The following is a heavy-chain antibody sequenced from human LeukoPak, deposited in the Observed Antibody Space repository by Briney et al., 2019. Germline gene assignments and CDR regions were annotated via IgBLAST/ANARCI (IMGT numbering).Heavy chain of an antibody. CDR2: LSDYGGQK. Sequence: GSLLLSCAASGFSFSMFWMSWVRPAPGKGPEWVGTLSDYGGQKFYLDSVKGPFTISRDNAKNTLYLQMNSLRAEDTAVYYCARVGSYGFAHYGMDVWGQGTTVTVSS. CDR3: ARVGSYGFAHYGMDV. J-gene: IGHJ6*02. CDR1: GFSFSMFW. D-gene: IGHD5-18*01. V-gene: IGHV3-7*03.